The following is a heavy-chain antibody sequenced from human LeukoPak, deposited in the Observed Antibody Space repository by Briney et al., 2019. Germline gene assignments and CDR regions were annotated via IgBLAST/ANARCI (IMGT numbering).Heavy chain of an antibody. D-gene: IGHD3-10*01. CDR3: ASSGVTRAFDI. V-gene: IGHV1-69*06. Sequence: SVKVSCKASGGTFSSYAISWVRQAPGQGLEWMGGIIPIFGTANYAQKFQGRVTITADKSTSTAYMELSSLRSEDTAVYYCASSGVTRAFDIWGQGTMVAVSS. CDR1: GGTFSSYA. J-gene: IGHJ3*02. CDR2: IIPIFGTA.